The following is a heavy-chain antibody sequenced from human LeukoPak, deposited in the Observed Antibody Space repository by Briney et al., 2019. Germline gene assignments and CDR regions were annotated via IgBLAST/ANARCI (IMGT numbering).Heavy chain of an antibody. J-gene: IGHJ4*02. CDR3: AARKESSGYYAY. V-gene: IGHV3-23*01. D-gene: IGHD3-22*01. CDR2: ISGSGGST. CDR1: GFTFSSYA. Sequence: GGSLRLSCAASGFTFSSYAMSWVRQAPGKGLEWVSAISGSGGSTYYADSVKGRFTISRDNSKNTLYLQMNSLRAEDTAVYYCAARKESSGYYAYWGQGTLVTVSS.